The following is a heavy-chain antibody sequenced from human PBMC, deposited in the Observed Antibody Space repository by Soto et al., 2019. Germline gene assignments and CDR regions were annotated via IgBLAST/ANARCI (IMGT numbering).Heavy chain of an antibody. D-gene: IGHD2-15*01. CDR3: ARDRGVVVVAAVFDAFDI. V-gene: IGHV3-30-3*01. CDR1: GFTFSSYA. Sequence: VQLVESGGGVVQPGRSLRLSCAASGFTFSSYAMHWVRQAPGKGLEWVAVISYDGSNKYYADSVKGRFTISRDNSKNTLYLQMNSLRAEDTAVYYCARDRGVVVVAAVFDAFDIWGQGTMVTVSS. CDR2: ISYDGSNK. J-gene: IGHJ3*02.